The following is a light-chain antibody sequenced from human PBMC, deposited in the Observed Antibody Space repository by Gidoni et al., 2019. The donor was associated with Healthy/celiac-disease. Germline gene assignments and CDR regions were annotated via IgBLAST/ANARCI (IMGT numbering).Light chain of an antibody. CDR3: QVWDSSSDHVV. Sequence: SYVLTQPHSVSVAPGKTARITCGGNNIGSKSVHWYQQKPGQAPVLVIYYDSDRPSGIPERFSGSNSGNTATLTISRVEAGDEADYYCQVWDSSSDHVVFGGGTKLPVL. CDR1: NIGSKS. J-gene: IGLJ2*01. CDR2: YDS. V-gene: IGLV3-21*04.